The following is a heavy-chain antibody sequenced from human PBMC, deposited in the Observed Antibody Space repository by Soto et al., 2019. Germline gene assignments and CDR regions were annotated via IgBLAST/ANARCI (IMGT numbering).Heavy chain of an antibody. J-gene: IGHJ5*02. CDR3: ARALTMVRGVTPLAFDP. CDR2: IYYSGST. V-gene: IGHV4-59*11. Sequence: SEPLSLTYTVSGGNISSHYWSWIRQPPGKGLEWIGYIYYSGSTNYNPSLKSRVTISVDTSKNQFSLKLSSVTAADTAVYYCARALTMVRGVTPLAFDPWGQGTLVTVSS. D-gene: IGHD3-10*01. CDR1: GGNISSHY.